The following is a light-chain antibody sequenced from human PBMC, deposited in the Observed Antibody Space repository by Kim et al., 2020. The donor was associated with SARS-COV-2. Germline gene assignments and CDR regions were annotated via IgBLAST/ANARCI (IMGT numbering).Light chain of an antibody. CDR3: QHYGTSLWT. CDR2: GTS. V-gene: IGKV3-20*01. J-gene: IGKJ1*01. Sequence: DIVLTQFPGTLSLFPGERATLSCRASQTITRSSLGWYQQKPGQAPRLLIYGTSTRATGISDRFSGSGSGTDFSLTISSLEADDSAVFYCQHYGTSLWTFGQGTKLEI. CDR1: QTITRSS.